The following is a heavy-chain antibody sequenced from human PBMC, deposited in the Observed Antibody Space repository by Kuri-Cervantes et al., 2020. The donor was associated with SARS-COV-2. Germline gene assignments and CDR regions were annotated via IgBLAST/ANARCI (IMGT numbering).Heavy chain of an antibody. V-gene: IGHV3-30*04. CDR3: TTDPPIVVVPAAIEDLDY. CDR1: GFTFSSYA. CDR2: ISYNGSNK. Sequence: GGSLRLSCAASGFTFSSYAMHWVRQAPGKGLEWVAVISYNGSNKYYADSVKGRFTISRDNSKNTLYLQMNGLKTEDTAVYYCTTDPPIVVVPAAIEDLDYWDQGTLVTVSS. J-gene: IGHJ4*02. D-gene: IGHD2-2*02.